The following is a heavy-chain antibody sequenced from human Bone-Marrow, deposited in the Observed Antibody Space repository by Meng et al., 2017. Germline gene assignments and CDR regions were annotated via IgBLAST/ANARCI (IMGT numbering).Heavy chain of an antibody. D-gene: IGHD6-13*01. V-gene: IGHV3-33*01. CDR3: ARDLSSSSLDY. J-gene: IGHJ4*02. Sequence: QGQLVEAGGGVVQPGRSLRLSCAASGFPFSSYGMHWVTQAPGKGLEWVAVIWSDGSNKYYAESVKGRFTISRDTSKNTLYLQMDSLRVEDTAVYYCARDLSSSSLDYRGQGTLVTLL. CDR2: IWSDGSNK. CDR1: GFPFSSYG.